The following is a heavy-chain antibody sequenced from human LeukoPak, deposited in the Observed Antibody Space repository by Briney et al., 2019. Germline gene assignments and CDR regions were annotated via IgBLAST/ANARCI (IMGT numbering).Heavy chain of an antibody. CDR3: ARTHSSSWPHYYYYYYGMDV. D-gene: IGHD6-13*01. V-gene: IGHV4-4*07. Sequence: SETLSLTCTVSGGSISSYYWSWIRQPAGKGLEWIGRIYTSGSTNYNPSLKSRVTMSVDTSKNRFSLKLSSVTAADTAVYYCARTHSSSWPHYYYYYYGMDVWGQGTTVTVSS. J-gene: IGHJ6*02. CDR1: GGSISSYY. CDR2: IYTSGST.